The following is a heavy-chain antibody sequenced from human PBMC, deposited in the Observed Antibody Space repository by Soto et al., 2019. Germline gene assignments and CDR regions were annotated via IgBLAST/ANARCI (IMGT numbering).Heavy chain of an antibody. J-gene: IGHJ6*04. D-gene: IGHD4-17*01. Sequence: PSETLSLTCTVSGGSISSSSYYWGGIRQPPGKGLEWIGSIYYSGSTYYNPSLKSRVTISVDTSKNQFSLKLSSVTAADTAVYYCARHFGDFATYYYHYGTHVCGTGTTLTVSS. CDR2: IYYSGST. V-gene: IGHV4-39*01. CDR1: GGSISSSSYY. CDR3: ARHFGDFATYYYHYGTHV.